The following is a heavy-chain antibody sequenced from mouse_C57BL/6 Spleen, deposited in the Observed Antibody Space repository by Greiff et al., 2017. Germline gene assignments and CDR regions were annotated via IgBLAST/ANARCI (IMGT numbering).Heavy chain of an antibody. CDR1: GYTFTSYW. J-gene: IGHJ4*01. CDR3: ARHGDYDDYAMDY. CDR2: IYPGSGST. D-gene: IGHD2-4*01. V-gene: IGHV1-55*01. Sequence: QVQLQQSGAELVKPGASVKMSCKASGYTFTSYWITWVKQRPGQGLEWIGDIYPGSGSTNYNEKFKSKATLTVDTSSSTAYMQLSSLTSEDSAVYYCARHGDYDDYAMDYWGQGTSVTVSS.